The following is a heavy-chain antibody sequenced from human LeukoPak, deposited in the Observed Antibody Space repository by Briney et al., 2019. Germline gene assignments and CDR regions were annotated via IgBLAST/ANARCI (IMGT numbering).Heavy chain of an antibody. J-gene: IGHJ4*02. V-gene: IGHV3-21*01. CDR1: GFTFSSYS. CDR3: ARDSSSWRILDY. CDR2: ISSSSSYI. Sequence: PGGSLRLSCAASGFTFSSYSVNWVRQAPGKGLEWVSSISSSSSYIYYADSVKGRFTISRDNAKNSLYLQMNSLRAEDTAVYYCARDSSSWRILDYWGQGTLVTVSS. D-gene: IGHD6-13*01.